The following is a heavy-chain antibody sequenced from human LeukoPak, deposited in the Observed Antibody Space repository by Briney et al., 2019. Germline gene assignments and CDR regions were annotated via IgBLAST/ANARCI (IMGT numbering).Heavy chain of an antibody. D-gene: IGHD1-26*01. V-gene: IGHV3-30*04. CDR3: AREIRLGPYYYYGMDV. Sequence: PGRSLRLSCAASGFTFSSYAMHWVRQAPGKGLEWVAVISYDGSNKYYADSVKGRFTISRDNSKNTLYLQMNSLRAEDTAVYYCAREIRLGPYYYYGMDVWGKGTTVTVSS. CDR2: ISYDGSNK. J-gene: IGHJ6*04. CDR1: GFTFSSYA.